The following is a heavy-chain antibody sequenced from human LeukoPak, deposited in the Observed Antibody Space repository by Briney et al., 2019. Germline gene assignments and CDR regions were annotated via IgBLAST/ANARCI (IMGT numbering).Heavy chain of an antibody. CDR1: GFTFSSYG. Sequence: GGSLRLSCAASGFTFSSYGMHWVRQAPGKGLEWVAFIRSDGSNKYYADSVKGRFTISRDNSKNTLYLQMNSLRAEDTAVYYCARVTGYRIEDYFDYWGQGTLVTVSS. V-gene: IGHV3-30*02. CDR2: IRSDGSNK. D-gene: IGHD6-13*01. J-gene: IGHJ4*02. CDR3: ARVTGYRIEDYFDY.